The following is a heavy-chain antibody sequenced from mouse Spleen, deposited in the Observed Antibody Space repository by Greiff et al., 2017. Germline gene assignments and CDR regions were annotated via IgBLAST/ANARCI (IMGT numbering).Heavy chain of an antibody. J-gene: IGHJ2*01. CDR2: INPSTGGT. D-gene: IGHD5-5*01. CDR1: GYSFTGYY. V-gene: IGHV1-42*01. CDR3: ARDYRRYFDY. Sequence: EVQLQQSGPELVKPGASVKISCKASGYSFTGYYMNWVKQSPEKSLEWIGEINPSTGGTTYNQKFKAKATLTVDKSSSTAYMQLKSLTSEDSAVYYCARDYRRYFDYWGQGTTLTVSS.